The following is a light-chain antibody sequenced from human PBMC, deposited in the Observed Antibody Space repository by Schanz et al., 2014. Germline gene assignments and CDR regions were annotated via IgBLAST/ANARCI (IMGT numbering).Light chain of an antibody. J-gene: IGKJ2*01. Sequence: DIQMTQSPSSLSASVGDRVTITCRTSHGISNSLAWYQQKPGKAPTLLIYDASRLESGVPSRFSGSGSATEFTLTISSLQPEDFATYYCQQAYTTATFGQGTKLEI. V-gene: IGKV1-NL1*01. CDR3: QQAYTTAT. CDR1: HGISNS. CDR2: DAS.